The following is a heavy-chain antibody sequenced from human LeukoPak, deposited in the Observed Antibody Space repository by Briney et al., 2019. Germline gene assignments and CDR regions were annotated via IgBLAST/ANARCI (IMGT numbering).Heavy chain of an antibody. V-gene: IGHV3-23*01. Sequence: PGGSLRLSCAASGFTFSSYGMNWVRQAPGEGLEWVSTISSSGGTTYYADSVKGRFTISRDNSKNTLYLQMNSLRAEDTAVYYCAHLGNIVVVTAIISRAFDIWGQGTMVTVSS. CDR1: GFTFSSYG. CDR2: ISSSGGTT. D-gene: IGHD2-21*02. CDR3: AHLGNIVVVTAIISRAFDI. J-gene: IGHJ3*02.